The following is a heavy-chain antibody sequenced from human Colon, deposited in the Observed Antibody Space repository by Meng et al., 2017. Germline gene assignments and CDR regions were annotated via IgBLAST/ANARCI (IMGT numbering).Heavy chain of an antibody. CDR3: ARDPLAVGPTDRGLDS. J-gene: IGHJ4*02. V-gene: IGHV4-31*03. Sequence: QVQLQESGPRLVKPSQTLSLTCTVSGDSVSSNSYYWTWIRQHPGTGLEWIGYIYSGAISHYNPSLKSRITMSIDTSKNQFSLQLTSVTAADTAIYYCARDPLAVGPTDRGLDSWGQGTLVTVSS. CDR1: GDSVSSNSYY. D-gene: IGHD1-26*01. CDR2: IYSGAIS.